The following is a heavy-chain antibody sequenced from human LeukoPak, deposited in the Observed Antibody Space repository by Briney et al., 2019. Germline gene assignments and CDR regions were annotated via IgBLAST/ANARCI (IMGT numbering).Heavy chain of an antibody. Sequence: SQTLSLTCTVSGASFSSGDQYWNWIRRSPGKGLEWIGSIHPSGMLYNNPPLESRVTISIDTSKNQFSLNLNSVTAADTAVYFCSRGLDSRKLGYWGQGTLVTVSS. CDR3: SRGLDSRKLGY. D-gene: IGHD3-22*01. V-gene: IGHV4-31*03. CDR1: GASFSSGDQY. CDR2: IHPSGML. J-gene: IGHJ4*02.